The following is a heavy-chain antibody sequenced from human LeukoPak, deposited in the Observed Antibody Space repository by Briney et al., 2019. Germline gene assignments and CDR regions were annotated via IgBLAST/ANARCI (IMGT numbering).Heavy chain of an antibody. CDR3: AKGYISRWFYFDF. J-gene: IGHJ4*02. CDR2: ISGSGGTT. D-gene: IGHD6-19*01. CDR1: GFTFSSHA. V-gene: IGHV3-23*01. Sequence: QPGGSLRLSCAASGFTFSSHAMTWVRRAPGKGLEWVSTISGSGGTTHYADSVRGRFTISRDNSKNTLFLEVNSLRVEDTAVYYCAKGYISRWFYFDFWGQGTLVTVSS.